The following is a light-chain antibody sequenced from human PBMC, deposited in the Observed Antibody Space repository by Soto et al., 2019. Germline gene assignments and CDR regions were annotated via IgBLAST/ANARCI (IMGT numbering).Light chain of an antibody. CDR1: QDIGGR. V-gene: IGKV1-12*01. J-gene: IGKJ1*01. CDR3: LHFSAYSRT. CDR2: AAS. Sequence: DLQMTQSPSSVSPSVGDRITITCRSIQDIGGRLAWFQQKPGKAPQYLIQAASSLQSGVPSRFSGSGSGTEFILTISSLQPDDFATYYGLHFSAYSRTFALGTKVDIK.